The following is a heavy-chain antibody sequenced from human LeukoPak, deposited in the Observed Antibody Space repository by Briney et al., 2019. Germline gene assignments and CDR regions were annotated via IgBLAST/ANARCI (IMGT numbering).Heavy chain of an antibody. Sequence: GESLKISCKGSGYRFSDYWIGWVRQMPGKGLEWMGIIYPGDSETRYSPSFQGQVTISADKSISTAYLQWSSLRASDAAMYYCARLREFTRYGYNCFDPWGQGTPVTVSS. J-gene: IGHJ5*02. CDR3: ARLREFTRYGYNCFDP. CDR2: IYPGDSET. CDR1: GYRFSDYW. D-gene: IGHD5-18*01. V-gene: IGHV5-51*01.